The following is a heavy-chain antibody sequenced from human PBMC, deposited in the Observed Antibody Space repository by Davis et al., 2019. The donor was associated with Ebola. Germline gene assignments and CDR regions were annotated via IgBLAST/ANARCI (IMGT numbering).Heavy chain of an antibody. D-gene: IGHD4-23*01. Sequence: SETLSLTCTVSGGSISPYYWSWIRQSPGKGVEWVGYISYSGITKYNPALKSRVTISVDTSKNQFSLKLSSVTAADTAVYYCAALYGGQDYWGQGTLVTVSS. J-gene: IGHJ4*02. CDR3: AALYGGQDY. V-gene: IGHV4-59*01. CDR2: ISYSGIT. CDR1: GGSISPYY.